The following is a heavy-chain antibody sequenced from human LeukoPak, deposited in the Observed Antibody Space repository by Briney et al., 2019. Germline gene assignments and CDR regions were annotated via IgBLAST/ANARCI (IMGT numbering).Heavy chain of an antibody. CDR3: ARDVSSYYYYYMDV. J-gene: IGHJ6*03. V-gene: IGHV3-53*01. Sequence: GGSLRLSCAASGFTFSSNYMSWVRQAPGKGLEWVAVIYNGGSTYYADSVKGRFTISRDNSKNTLYPQMNSLRAEDTAVYYCARDVSSYYYYYMDVWGKGTTVTVSS. CDR1: GFTFSSNY. D-gene: IGHD2/OR15-2a*01. CDR2: IYNGGST.